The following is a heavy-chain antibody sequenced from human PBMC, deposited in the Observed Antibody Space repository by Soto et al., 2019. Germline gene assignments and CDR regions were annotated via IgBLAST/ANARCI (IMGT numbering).Heavy chain of an antibody. CDR1: GYTFTGYY. CDR3: ARASVDPSSGPYYYGMDV. CDR2: INPNSGGT. V-gene: IGHV1-2*02. Sequence: QVQLVQSGAEVKKPGASVTVSCKASGYTFTGYYMHWVRQAPGQGLEWMGWINPNSGGTNYAQKVQGRVTMTRDTSISTAYMELRRLRAYDTAVYYCARASVDPSSGPYYYGMDVWGQGTTGTVSS. J-gene: IGHJ6*02. D-gene: IGHD6-19*01.